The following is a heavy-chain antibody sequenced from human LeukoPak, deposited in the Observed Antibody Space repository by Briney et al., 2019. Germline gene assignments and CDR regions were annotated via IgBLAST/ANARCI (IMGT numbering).Heavy chain of an antibody. CDR1: VGSFSGYY. D-gene: IGHD3-3*01. CDR3: ARGQRTTIFGVVIRYNWFDP. V-gene: IGHV4-34*01. J-gene: IGHJ5*02. Sequence: SETLSLTCAVCVGSFSGYYWIWIRQPPGKGVEWIVEINHSRSTNYNPSLKSRVTILVDTSKNQFSLKLSSVTAADTAVYYCARGQRTTIFGVVIRYNWFDPWGQGTLVTVSS. CDR2: INHSRST.